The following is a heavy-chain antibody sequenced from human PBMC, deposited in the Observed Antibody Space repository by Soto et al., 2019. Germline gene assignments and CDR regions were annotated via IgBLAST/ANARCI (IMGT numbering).Heavy chain of an antibody. CDR3: ATDDGRGLRY. V-gene: IGHV3-33*01. Sequence: PVGSLRLSCAASGFTFSSYGMHWVRQSPGKGLEWVAVIWYDGSNKYYADSVKGRFTISRDNAENTLYLQMNSLGVEDTATYYCATDDGRGLRYWGQGTLVTVSS. CDR2: IWYDGSNK. CDR1: GFTFSSYG. D-gene: IGHD3-10*01. J-gene: IGHJ4*02.